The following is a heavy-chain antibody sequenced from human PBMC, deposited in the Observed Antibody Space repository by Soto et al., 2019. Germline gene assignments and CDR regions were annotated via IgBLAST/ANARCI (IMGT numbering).Heavy chain of an antibody. CDR3: ARQGVAAFGTWFNT. Sequence: QVQLQESGPGLVKPSETLSLTCTVSGGSISSHFWSWIRQPPGKGLEWIGYIYLSGVTNYNPSLKSRVTLSLHTSPNHYSRKVAAVTAADTAVYYCARQGVAAFGTWFNTWRQGTLVNVSA. V-gene: IGHV4-59*11. J-gene: IGHJ5*02. CDR2: IYLSGVT. CDR1: GGSISSHF. D-gene: IGHD6-19*01.